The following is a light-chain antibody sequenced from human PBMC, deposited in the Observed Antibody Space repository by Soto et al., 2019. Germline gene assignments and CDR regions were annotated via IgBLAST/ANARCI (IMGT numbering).Light chain of an antibody. CDR2: AAS. V-gene: IGKV1-39*01. Sequence: DIQMTQSPSSLSASVGDRVTITCRASQSISSYLNWYQQKPGKAPKLLIYAASSLQSGVPSRFSGSGSGTDFTLTISRLQPEDFATYDCQQSYSTPPGTFGQGTKVEIK. J-gene: IGKJ1*01. CDR1: QSISSY. CDR3: QQSYSTPPGT.